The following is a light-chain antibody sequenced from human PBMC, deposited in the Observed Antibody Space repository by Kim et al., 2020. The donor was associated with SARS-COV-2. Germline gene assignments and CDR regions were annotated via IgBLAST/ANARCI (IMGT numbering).Light chain of an antibody. J-gene: IGLJ3*02. CDR2: DVS. V-gene: IGLV2-11*01. CDR3: FSYAGSYTFWV. Sequence: QSALTQPRSVSGSPGQSVTISCTGTNSDIGGSDYVSWYQQHPGKAPKLMIHDVSKRPSGVPDRFSGSKSGNTASLTISGLQAEDEADYHCFSYAGSYTFWVFGGGTKLTVL. CDR1: NSDIGGSDY.